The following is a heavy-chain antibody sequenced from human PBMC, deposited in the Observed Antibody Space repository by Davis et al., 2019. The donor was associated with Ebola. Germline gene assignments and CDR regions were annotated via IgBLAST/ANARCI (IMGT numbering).Heavy chain of an antibody. CDR2: IYHSGST. Sequence: PSETLSLTCAVSGGSISSGGYSWSWIRQPPGKGLEWIGYIYHSGSTYYNPSLKSRVTISVDTSKNQFSLKLSSVTAADTAVYYCARNAGRVNYYGSGSSIDGMDVWGQGTAVTVSS. CDR3: ARNAGRVNYYGSGSSIDGMDV. V-gene: IGHV4-30-2*02. J-gene: IGHJ6*02. CDR1: GGSISSGGYS. D-gene: IGHD3-10*01.